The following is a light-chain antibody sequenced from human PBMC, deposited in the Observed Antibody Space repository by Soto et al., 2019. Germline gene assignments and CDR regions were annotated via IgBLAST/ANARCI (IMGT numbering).Light chain of an antibody. CDR1: QSVSSSY. J-gene: IGKJ5*01. CDR2: GAS. Sequence: ESMLTHSPGTLSLSPGDRVTLSCRASQSVSSSYLAWYQQKPGQAPRLLFYGASTRATGIPDRFSGSGSGTDFTLTISRLEPEDFAVYYCQQYGSSSITFGQGTRLEIK. CDR3: QQYGSSSIT. V-gene: IGKV3-20*01.